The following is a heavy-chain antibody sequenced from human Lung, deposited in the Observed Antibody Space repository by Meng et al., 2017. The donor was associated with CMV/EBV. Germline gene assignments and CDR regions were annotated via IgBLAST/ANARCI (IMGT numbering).Heavy chain of an antibody. CDR3: ARTGTSANYYYYYGMDV. V-gene: IGHV3-11*01. CDR1: GFTFSDYY. J-gene: IGHJ6*02. Sequence: GESLKISCAASGFTFSDYYMSWIRQAPGKGLEWVSYISSSGSTIYYADSVKGRFIISRDNAKNSLYLQMNSLRAEDTAVYYCARTGTSANYYYYYGMDVWGQGTTVXVSS. CDR2: ISSSGSTI. D-gene: IGHD1/OR15-1a*01.